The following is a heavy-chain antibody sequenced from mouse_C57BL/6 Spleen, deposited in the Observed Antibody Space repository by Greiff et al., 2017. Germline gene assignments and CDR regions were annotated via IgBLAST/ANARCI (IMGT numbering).Heavy chain of an antibody. CDR2: IDPNSGGT. J-gene: IGHJ2*01. CDR1: GYTFTSYW. CDR3: ARFPPSYYYGSSYDY. D-gene: IGHD1-1*01. Sequence: VQLQQPGAELVKPGASVKLSCKASGYTFTSYWLHWVKQRPGRGLEWIGRIDPNSGGTKYNEKFQSKATLTVDKHSSTAYMQLSSLTSEDSAVYYCARFPPSYYYGSSYDYWGQGTTLTVSS. V-gene: IGHV1-72*01.